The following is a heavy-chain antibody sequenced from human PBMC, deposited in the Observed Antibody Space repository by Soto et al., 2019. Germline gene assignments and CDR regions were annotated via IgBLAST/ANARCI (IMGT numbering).Heavy chain of an antibody. J-gene: IGHJ4*02. D-gene: IGHD5-12*01. V-gene: IGHV3-49*03. CDR2: IRSKACGGTA. CDR3: TRTEMATTHFDY. CDR1: GFTFGDYA. Sequence: GGSLRLSCTASGFTFGDYAMSWFRQAPGKGLEWVGFIRSKACGGTAEYAASVKGRFTISRDDSKSIAYLQMNSLKTEDTAVYYCTRTEMATTHFDYWGQGTLVTVSS.